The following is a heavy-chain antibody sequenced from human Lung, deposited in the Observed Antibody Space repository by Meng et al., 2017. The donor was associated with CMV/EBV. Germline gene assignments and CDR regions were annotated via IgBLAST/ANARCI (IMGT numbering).Heavy chain of an antibody. D-gene: IGHD6-19*01. V-gene: IGHV1-2*06. CDR3: AKSSDNGWSS. CDR2: VNPVSDDT. Sequence: QVQVVQSGAEVKRPGASVKISCQASGYTFSGFYMNWARQAPGHGLEWLGRVNPVSDDTHYAQKFVGRLTVTWGATINTAFMELTSLRPDDTAVYYCAKSSDNGWSSWGPGTLVTVSS. CDR1: GYTFSGFY. J-gene: IGHJ4*01.